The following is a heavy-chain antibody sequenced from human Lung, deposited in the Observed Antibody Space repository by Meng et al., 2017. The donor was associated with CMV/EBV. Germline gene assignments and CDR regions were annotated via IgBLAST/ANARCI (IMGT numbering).Heavy chain of an antibody. J-gene: IGHJ6*02. D-gene: IGHD3-3*01. Sequence: SXXLSLXCTVSGGSISSYYWSWIRQPPGKGLEWIGYIYYSGSTNYNPSLKSRVTISVDTSKNQFSLKLSSVTAADTAVYYCARGGYYDFWSGYSYYYYYGMDVWGQGTTVTVSS. V-gene: IGHV4-59*01. CDR1: GGSISSYY. CDR2: IYYSGST. CDR3: ARGGYYDFWSGYSYYYYYGMDV.